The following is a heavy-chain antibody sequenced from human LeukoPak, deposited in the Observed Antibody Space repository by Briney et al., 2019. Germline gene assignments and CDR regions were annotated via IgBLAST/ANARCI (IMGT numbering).Heavy chain of an antibody. CDR3: ANHLVLGY. Sequence: PGRSLRLSCADSGFTFSSYGMHWVRQAPGKGLEWVAVISYDGSNKYYADSVKGRFTISRDNSKNTLYLQMNSLRAEDTAVYYCANHLVLGYWGQGTLVTVSS. CDR1: GFTFSSYG. J-gene: IGHJ4*02. D-gene: IGHD2-21*01. V-gene: IGHV3-30*18. CDR2: ISYDGSNK.